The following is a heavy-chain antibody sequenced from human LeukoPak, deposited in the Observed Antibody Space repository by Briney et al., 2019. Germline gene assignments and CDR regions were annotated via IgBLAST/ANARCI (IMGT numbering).Heavy chain of an antibody. CDR1: GYTFTDYY. Sequence: GASVKVSCKASGYTFTDYYMHWVRQAPGQGLERMGWIDPNSGATNSAQKFQDRVTMTRDTSISTAYMELSRLKSDDTAVYYCAKTNHNSGIPRWDYWGQGTLVTVSS. V-gene: IGHV1-2*02. J-gene: IGHJ4*02. D-gene: IGHD3-10*01. CDR3: AKTNHNSGIPRWDY. CDR2: IDPNSGAT.